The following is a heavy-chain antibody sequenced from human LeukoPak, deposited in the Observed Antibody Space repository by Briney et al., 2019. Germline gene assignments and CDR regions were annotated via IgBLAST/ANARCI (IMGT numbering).Heavy chain of an antibody. V-gene: IGHV4-4*07. CDR3: ARAREGYSGSDFDY. CDR2: IYTSGIA. J-gene: IGHJ4*02. CDR1: GDSFSSYY. Sequence: SETLSLTCTVSGDSFSSYYWNWIRQPAGKGLEWIGRIYTSGIANYNPSLKRRVTMSVDTSKKQFSLRLTSVTATDSAVYYCARAREGYSGSDFDYWGQGTLVTVSS. D-gene: IGHD1-26*01.